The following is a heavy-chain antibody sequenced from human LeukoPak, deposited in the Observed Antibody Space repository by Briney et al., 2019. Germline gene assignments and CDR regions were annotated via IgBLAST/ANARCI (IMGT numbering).Heavy chain of an antibody. CDR2: VNPNSGGT. CDR3: TRFYSYVSGSFLSGGFDP. CDR1: GYTFTGYY. J-gene: IGHJ5*02. Sequence: GASVKVSRKASGYTFTGYYMHWVRQAPGQGLEWMGWVNPNSGGTNYAQKFQGRVTVTSDTSISTAYMELTMLTSDDTALYYCTRFYSYVSGSFLSGGFDPWGQGTLVTVSP. V-gene: IGHV1-2*02. D-gene: IGHD3-10*01.